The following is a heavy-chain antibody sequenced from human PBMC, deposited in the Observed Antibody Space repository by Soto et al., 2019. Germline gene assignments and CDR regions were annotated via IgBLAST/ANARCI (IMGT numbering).Heavy chain of an antibody. CDR3: ARIFDFWSGYYFSY. CDR2: IFWDDDK. CDR1: GFSLSTSGVA. V-gene: IGHV2-5*02. J-gene: IGHJ4*02. Sequence: GSGPYAGEPTQTLTLTRTFSGFSLSTSGVAVGWIRQAPRKAPEWLAFIFWDDDKRYSPSLENRLTITKDTSENQVVLTMTNMDPVDTATYYCARIFDFWSGYYFSYWGRGTLVTVSS. D-gene: IGHD3-3*01.